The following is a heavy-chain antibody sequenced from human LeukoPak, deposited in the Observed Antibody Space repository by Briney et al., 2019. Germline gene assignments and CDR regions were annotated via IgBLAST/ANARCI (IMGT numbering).Heavy chain of an antibody. V-gene: IGHV4-39*07. CDR1: GGSISSSSYY. Sequence: SETLSLTCAVSGGSISSSSYYWGWIRQPPGKGLEWIASIYNSGSTYYNPSLKSRATISVDTSKNQLSLKLSSVTAADTAVYYCVRDQHDYNFFYMDVWGKGTTATVSS. CDR2: IYNSGST. J-gene: IGHJ6*03. CDR3: VRDQHDYNFFYMDV.